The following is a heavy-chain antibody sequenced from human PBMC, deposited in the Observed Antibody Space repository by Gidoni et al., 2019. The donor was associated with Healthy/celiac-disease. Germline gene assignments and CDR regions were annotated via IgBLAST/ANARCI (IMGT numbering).Heavy chain of an antibody. V-gene: IGHV3-21*01. D-gene: IGHD3-16*01. CDR3: ARDLGDYYGMDV. Sequence: EVQLVESGGGLVKPGGSLRLSCAASGFPFSSYSMNWVRQAPGKGLEWVSSISSSSSYIYYADSVKGRFTISRDNAKNSLYLQMNSLRAEDTAVYYCARDLGDYYGMDVWGQGTTVTVSS. CDR2: ISSSSSYI. J-gene: IGHJ6*02. CDR1: GFPFSSYS.